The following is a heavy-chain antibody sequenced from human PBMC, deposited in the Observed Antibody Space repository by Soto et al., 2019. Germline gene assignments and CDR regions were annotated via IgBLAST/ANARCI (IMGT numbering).Heavy chain of an antibody. Sequence: GGSLRLSCAASGFTFDDYAMHWVRQAPGKGLEWVSGISWNSGSIGYADSVKGRFTISRDNAKNSLYLQMNSLRAEDTALYYCAKDIRAGLYGSRVPGGWFDPWGQGTLVTVSS. CDR2: ISWNSGSI. CDR3: AKDIRAGLYGSRVPGGWFDP. V-gene: IGHV3-9*01. J-gene: IGHJ5*02. D-gene: IGHD3-10*01. CDR1: GFTFDDYA.